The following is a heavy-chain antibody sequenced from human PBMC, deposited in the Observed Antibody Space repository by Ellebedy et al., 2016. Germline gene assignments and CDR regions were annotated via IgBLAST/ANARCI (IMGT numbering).Heavy chain of an antibody. D-gene: IGHD5-24*01. J-gene: IGHJ3*02. CDR3: ARGVSDGYNEEIGAFDI. V-gene: IGHV4-59*01. CDR1: GGSISSYY. Sequence: SETLSLXCTVSGGSISSYYWSWIRQPPGKGLEWIGYIYYSGSTNYNPSLKSRVTISVDTSKNQFSLKLSSVTAADTAVYYCARGVSDGYNEEIGAFDIWGQGTMVTVSS. CDR2: IYYSGST.